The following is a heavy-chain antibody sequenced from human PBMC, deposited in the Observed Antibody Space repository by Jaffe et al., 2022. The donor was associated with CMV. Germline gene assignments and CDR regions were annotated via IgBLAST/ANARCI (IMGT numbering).Heavy chain of an antibody. D-gene: IGHD3-22*01. CDR2: IWYDGSNK. CDR1: GFTFSSYG. V-gene: IGHV3-33*08. Sequence: QVQLVESGGGVVQPGRSLRLSCAASGFTFSSYGMHWVRQAPGKGLEWVAVIWYDGSNKYYADSVKGRFTISRDNSKNTLYLQMNSLRAEDTAVYYCARTYDSSGYYDPLGAFDIWGQGTMVTVSS. J-gene: IGHJ3*02. CDR3: ARTYDSSGYYDPLGAFDI.